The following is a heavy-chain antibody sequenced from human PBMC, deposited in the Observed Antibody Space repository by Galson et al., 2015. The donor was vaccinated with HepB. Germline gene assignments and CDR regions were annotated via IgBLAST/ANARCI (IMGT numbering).Heavy chain of an antibody. CDR1: DNSFSIYG. J-gene: IGHJ4*02. D-gene: IGHD2-15*01. Sequence: QSGAEVKEPGASVKVSCKASDNSFSIYGITWVRQAPGQGLEWMGWINPYNANTDYAQRLQGRVALSTDTSTATAYMELRSLRYDDTAIYYCATGRGQVAVAANDFWGQGTLVTVSS. CDR3: ATGRGQVAVAANDF. V-gene: IGHV1-18*01. CDR2: INPYNANT.